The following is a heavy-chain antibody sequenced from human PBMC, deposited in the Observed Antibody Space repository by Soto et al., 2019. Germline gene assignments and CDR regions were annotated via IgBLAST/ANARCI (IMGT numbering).Heavy chain of an antibody. CDR2: ISAYNGNT. CDR1: GYTFTSYG. Sequence: ASVKVSCKASGYTFTSYGISWVRQAPGQGLEWMGWISAYNGNTNYAQKLQGRVTMTTDTSTSTAYMELRSLRSDDTAVYSCARDNQGYYGSGSDTGWWHWFVPWGQGTMVTVYS. V-gene: IGHV1-18*04. J-gene: IGHJ5*02. D-gene: IGHD3-10*01. CDR3: ARDNQGYYGSGSDTGWWHWFVP.